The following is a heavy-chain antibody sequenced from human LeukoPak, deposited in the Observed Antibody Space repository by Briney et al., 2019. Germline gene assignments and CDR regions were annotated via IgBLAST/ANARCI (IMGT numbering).Heavy chain of an antibody. Sequence: GGSLRLSCAASGFTFSSYEMNWVRQAPGKGLEWVSYISSSGSTIYYADSVKGRFTIYRDNAKNSLYLQMNSLRAEDTAVYYCAREEGYDSSGPWGVDYWGQGTLVTVSS. V-gene: IGHV3-48*03. CDR1: GFTFSSYE. CDR3: AREEGYDSSGPWGVDY. CDR2: ISSSGSTI. D-gene: IGHD3-22*01. J-gene: IGHJ4*02.